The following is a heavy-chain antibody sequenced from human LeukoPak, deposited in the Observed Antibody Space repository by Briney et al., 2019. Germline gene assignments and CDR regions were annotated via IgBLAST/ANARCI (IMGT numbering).Heavy chain of an antibody. V-gene: IGHV4-59*01. J-gene: IGHJ3*02. CDR3: ARGLTHYYDSSGYYYGGARDAFDI. D-gene: IGHD3-22*01. CDR1: GGSISSYY. Sequence: SETLSLTCTVSGGSISSYYWSWIRQPPGKGLEWIGYIYYSGSTNYNPSLKSRVTISVDTSKDQFSLKLSSVTAADTAVYYCARGLTHYYDSSGYYYGGARDAFDIWGQGTMVTVSS. CDR2: IYYSGST.